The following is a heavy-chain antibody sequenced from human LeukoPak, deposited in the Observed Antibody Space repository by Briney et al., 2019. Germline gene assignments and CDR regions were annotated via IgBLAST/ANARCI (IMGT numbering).Heavy chain of an antibody. D-gene: IGHD6-19*01. J-gene: IGHJ4*02. CDR1: GFTFSSCW. CDR2: INSDGSST. CDR3: ARDPAYSSGWYFAY. V-gene: IGHV3-74*01. Sequence: GGSLRLSCAASGFTFSSCWMHWVRQAPGKGLVWVSRINSDGSSTSYADSVKGRFTISRENAKKTLYLQMNSLRAEDTAVYYCARDPAYSSGWYFAYWGQGPLVTVSS.